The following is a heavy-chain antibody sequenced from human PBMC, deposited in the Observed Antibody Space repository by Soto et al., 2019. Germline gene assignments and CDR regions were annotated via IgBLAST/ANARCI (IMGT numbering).Heavy chain of an antibody. CDR1: RFTFRNYG. V-gene: IGHV3-23*01. CDR3: AKRFGSGSYRGLNSYYGMDI. J-gene: IGHJ6*02. D-gene: IGHD3-10*01. CDR2: ISPTGEQR. Sequence: PGGSLILSCAASRFTFRNYGMSWVRQGPGKGLEWVSGISPTGEQRFYVDSVKGRFFISRDNSQNTLSLEMSNLRADDTAVYYCAKRFGSGSYRGLNSYYGMDIGGEGTSV.